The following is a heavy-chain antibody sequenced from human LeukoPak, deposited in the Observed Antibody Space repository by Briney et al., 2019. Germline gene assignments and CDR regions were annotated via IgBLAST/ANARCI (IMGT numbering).Heavy chain of an antibody. Sequence: SETLSLTCTVSGGSISSSSYYWGWIRQPPGKGLEWIGSSYHSGSTYYNPSLKSRVTISVDPSKNQFSLKLSSVTAADTAVYYCARDSSIVGATNFDYWGQGTLVTVSS. CDR2: SYHSGST. CDR3: ARDSSIVGATNFDY. D-gene: IGHD1-26*01. CDR1: GGSISSSSYY. J-gene: IGHJ4*02. V-gene: IGHV4-39*02.